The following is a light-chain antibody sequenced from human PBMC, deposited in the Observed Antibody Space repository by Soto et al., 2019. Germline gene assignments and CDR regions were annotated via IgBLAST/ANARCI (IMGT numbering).Light chain of an antibody. CDR1: SSDVGGYNY. V-gene: IGLV2-8*01. Sequence: QSALTQPASVSRSPGQSIAIPCTGTSSDVGGYNYVSWYQHHPGKVPKLIIYEVTKRPSGVPDRFSGSKSGNTASLTVSGLQAEDEADYYCMSYVGSNIFVFGTGTKLTVL. CDR2: EVT. J-gene: IGLJ1*01. CDR3: MSYVGSNIFV.